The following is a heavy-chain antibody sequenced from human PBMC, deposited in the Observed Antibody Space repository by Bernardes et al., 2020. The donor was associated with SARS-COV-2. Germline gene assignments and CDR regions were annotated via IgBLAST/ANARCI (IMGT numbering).Heavy chain of an antibody. V-gene: IGHV1-69*13. Sequence: SMKVSCKASGGTFSNDAISWVRQAPGQGLEWVGSLIPVFDLTHYAQKVQGRVTITADESTNTAYLELSSLRSEDTAVYYCARAHIGQLVYLTFHDHWGQGTLVTVSS. CDR1: GGTFSNDA. CDR2: LIPVFDLT. CDR3: ARAHIGQLVYLTFHDH. D-gene: IGHD1-20*01. J-gene: IGHJ4*02.